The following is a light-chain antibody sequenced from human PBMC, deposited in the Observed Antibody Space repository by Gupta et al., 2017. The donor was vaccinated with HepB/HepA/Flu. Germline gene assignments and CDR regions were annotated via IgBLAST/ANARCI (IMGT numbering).Light chain of an antibody. J-gene: IGLJ1*01. V-gene: IGLV1-47*01. CDR3: AAWDGILSGDV. Sequence: QSVLTQPPSAPATPGQRGTIPRSRRGSYIGSNYVYWYRQHPGTAPKLLIYKDNQRPSGVPDRLSDSKSGTAASLAISGRRPRDEADYYCAAWDGILSGDVFGTGTTVTVL. CDR1: GSYIGSNY. CDR2: KDN.